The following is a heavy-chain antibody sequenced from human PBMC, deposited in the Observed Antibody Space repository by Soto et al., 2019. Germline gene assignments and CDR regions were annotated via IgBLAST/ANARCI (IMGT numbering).Heavy chain of an antibody. CDR2: IYYSGST. D-gene: IGHD3-3*01. CDR1: GGSISSYY. Sequence: PSETLSLTCTVSGGSISSYYWSWIRQPPGKGLEWIGYIYYSGSTNYNPSLKSRVTISVDTSKNQFSLKLSSVTAADTAVYYCARGDFWSGYYPDYYYYDVDVGGKGTTVAVSS. V-gene: IGHV4-59*01. J-gene: IGHJ6*03. CDR3: ARGDFWSGYYPDYYYYDVDV.